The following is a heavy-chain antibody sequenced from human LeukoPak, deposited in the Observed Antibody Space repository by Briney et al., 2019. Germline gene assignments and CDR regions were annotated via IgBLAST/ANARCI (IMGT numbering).Heavy chain of an antibody. V-gene: IGHV1-24*01. D-gene: IGHD6-19*01. J-gene: IGHJ1*01. CDR1: GYTLTGLS. Sequence: ASVKVSCKVSGYTLTGLSMHWVRQAPGKGLEWMGGFDPEDGETIYAQKFQGRVTMTEDTSTDTAYMELSSLRSEDTAVYYCATDLRRGDSSGWYVFQHWGQGTLVTVSS. CDR2: FDPEDGET. CDR3: ATDLRRGDSSGWYVFQH.